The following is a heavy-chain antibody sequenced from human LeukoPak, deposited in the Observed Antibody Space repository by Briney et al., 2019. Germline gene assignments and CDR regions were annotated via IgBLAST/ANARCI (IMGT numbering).Heavy chain of an antibody. V-gene: IGHV1-2*02. CDR1: GYTFTGYY. D-gene: IGHD3-9*01. CDR2: VNPNSGGT. CDR3: ARGYDILTGDWFDP. Sequence: ASEKVSCKASGYTFTGYYMHWVRQAPGQGLEWMGWVNPNSGGTNYAQKFQGRVTMTRDTSISTAYMELSRLRSDDTAVYYCARGYDILTGDWFDPWGQGTLVTVSS. J-gene: IGHJ5*02.